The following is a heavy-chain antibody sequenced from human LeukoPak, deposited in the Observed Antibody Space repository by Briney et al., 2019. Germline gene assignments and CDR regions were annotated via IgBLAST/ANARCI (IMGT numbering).Heavy chain of an antibody. CDR3: ASAGYSSSYEGLGYYYYYYMDV. Sequence: ASVKVSCKASGGTFSSYAISWVRQAPGQGLEWMGGIIPIFGTANYAQKFQGRVTITADKSTSTAYMELSSLRSEDTAVYYCASAGYSSSYEGLGYYYYYYMDVWGKGTTVTVSS. J-gene: IGHJ6*03. CDR2: IIPIFGTA. D-gene: IGHD6-13*01. V-gene: IGHV1-69*06. CDR1: GGTFSSYA.